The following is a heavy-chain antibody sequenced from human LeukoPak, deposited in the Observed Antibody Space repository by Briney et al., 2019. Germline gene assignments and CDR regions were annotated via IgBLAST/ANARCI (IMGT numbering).Heavy chain of an antibody. D-gene: IGHD3-16*02. Sequence: ASETLSLTCAVYGGSFSGYYWSWIRQPPGKGLEWIGEINHSGSTNYNPSLKSRVTISVDTSKNQFSLKLSSVTAADTAVYYCASTHYDYVWGSYRPFDYWGQGTLVTVSS. V-gene: IGHV4-34*01. CDR1: GGSFSGYY. J-gene: IGHJ4*02. CDR2: INHSGST. CDR3: ASTHYDYVWGSYRPFDY.